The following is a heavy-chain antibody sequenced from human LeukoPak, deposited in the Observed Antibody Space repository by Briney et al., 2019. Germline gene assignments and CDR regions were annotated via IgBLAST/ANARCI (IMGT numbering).Heavy chain of an antibody. CDR3: ARDRLPRRGSGYYFDY. Sequence: SVKVSCKASGGTFSSYAISWVRQAPGQGLEWMGRIIPIFGTANCAQKFQGRVTITTDESTSTAYMELSSLRSEDTAVYYCARDRLPRRGSGYYFDYWGQGTLVTVSS. J-gene: IGHJ4*02. CDR1: GGTFSSYA. CDR2: IIPIFGTA. D-gene: IGHD3-22*01. V-gene: IGHV1-69*05.